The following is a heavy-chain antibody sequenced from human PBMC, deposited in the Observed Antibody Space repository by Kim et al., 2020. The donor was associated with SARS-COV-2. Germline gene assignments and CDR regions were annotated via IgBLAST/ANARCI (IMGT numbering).Heavy chain of an antibody. CDR1: GGSISSGGYY. V-gene: IGHV4-31*03. CDR2: IYYSGST. D-gene: IGHD5-18*01. J-gene: IGHJ5*02. CDR3: ARGGIGTTVPDTAMAKGWFDP. Sequence: SETLSLTCTVSGGSISSGGYYWSWIRQHPGKGLEWIGYIYYSGSTYYNPSLKSRVTISVDTSKNQFSLKLSSVTAADTAVYYCARGGIGTTVPDTAMAKGWFDPWGQGTLVTVSS.